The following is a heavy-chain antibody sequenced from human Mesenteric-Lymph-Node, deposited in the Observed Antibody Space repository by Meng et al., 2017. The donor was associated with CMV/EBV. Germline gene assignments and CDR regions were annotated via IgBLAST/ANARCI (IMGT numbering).Heavy chain of an antibody. D-gene: IGHD3-10*01. V-gene: IGHV1-2*06. J-gene: IGHJ4*02. CDR1: GYAFSDYY. Sequence: KASGYAFSDYYMDWGRQTPGQGLEWMGRINPNSGGTNYAPKFQGRVTVSRDTSSTTAYMELTSLTSADTAVYYCAIAREEYDYGTDYWGQGTLVTVSS. CDR2: INPNSGGT. CDR3: AIAREEYDYGTDY.